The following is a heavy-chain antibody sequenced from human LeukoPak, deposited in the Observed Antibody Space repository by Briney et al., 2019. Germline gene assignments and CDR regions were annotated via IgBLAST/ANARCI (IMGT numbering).Heavy chain of an antibody. CDR1: GGSISSYY. Sequence: PSETLSLTCTVSGGSISSYYWSWIRQPPGKGLEWIGYIYYSGSTNYNPSLKSRVTISVDTSENQFSLKLSSVTAADTAVYYCARGVVVPAAKSLNWFDPWGQGTLVTVSS. CDR3: ARGVVVPAAKSLNWFDP. D-gene: IGHD2-2*01. CDR2: IYYSGST. V-gene: IGHV4-59*01. J-gene: IGHJ5*02.